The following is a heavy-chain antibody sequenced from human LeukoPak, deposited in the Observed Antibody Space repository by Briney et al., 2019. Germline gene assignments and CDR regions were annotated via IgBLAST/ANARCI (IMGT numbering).Heavy chain of an antibody. CDR1: GYTFTSYG. CDR2: ISAYNGNT. D-gene: IGHD6-19*01. J-gene: IGHJ4*02. Sequence: ASVTVSCKASGYTFTSYGISWVRQAPGQGLEWMGWISAYNGNTNYAQKLQGRVTMTTDTSTSTAYMELRSLRSDDTAVYYCARDPSMPGSGWYPNAYFDYWGQGTLVTVSS. V-gene: IGHV1-18*01. CDR3: ARDPSMPGSGWYPNAYFDY.